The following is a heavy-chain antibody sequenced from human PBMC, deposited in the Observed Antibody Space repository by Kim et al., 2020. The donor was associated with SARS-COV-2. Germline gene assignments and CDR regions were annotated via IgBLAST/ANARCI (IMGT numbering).Heavy chain of an antibody. J-gene: IGHJ5*02. CDR3: ARLPLAGWFDP. Sequence: RYCPSFQGQVTIPGDKSISTAYLQWSSLEASDTSMYYCARLPLAGWFDPWGQGTLVTVSS. V-gene: IGHV5-51*01.